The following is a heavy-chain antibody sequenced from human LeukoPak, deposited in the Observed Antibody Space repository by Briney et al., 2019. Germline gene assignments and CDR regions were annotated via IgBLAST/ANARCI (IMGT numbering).Heavy chain of an antibody. J-gene: IGHJ4*02. CDR3: VKDLIGSCSFEY. D-gene: IGHD1-26*01. V-gene: IGHV3-64D*06. CDR2: ISTTGVST. Sequence: GGSLRLSCSASGFTFTTYTMHWVRQAPGKGLEYVSTISTTGVSTYYADSVKGRFTISRDNSKNTLYLQMSSLRVEDTAVYYCVKDLIGSCSFEYWGQGTLVTVSS. CDR1: GFTFTTYT.